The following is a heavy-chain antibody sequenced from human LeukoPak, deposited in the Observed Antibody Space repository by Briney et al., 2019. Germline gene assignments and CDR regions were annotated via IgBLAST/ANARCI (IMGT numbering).Heavy chain of an antibody. V-gene: IGHV4-34*01. D-gene: IGHD4-17*01. CDR2: INHSGST. Sequence: PSETLSLTCAVYGGSFSGYYWSWIRQPPGKGLEWIGEINHSGSTNYNPSLKSRVTISVDKSNNQFSLKLSSVTAADTAVYYCASARMTTMTEFDYWGQGTLVTVSS. CDR1: GGSFSGYY. CDR3: ASARMTTMTEFDY. J-gene: IGHJ4*02.